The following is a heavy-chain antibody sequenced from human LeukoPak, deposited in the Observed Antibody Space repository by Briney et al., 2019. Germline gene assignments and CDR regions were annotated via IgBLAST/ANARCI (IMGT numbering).Heavy chain of an antibody. D-gene: IGHD6-13*01. CDR2: INPGNGDT. V-gene: IGHV1-2*02. CDR3: ARGIGYRSSWWEY. Sequence: ASVKVSCKTSGYSFTSQDMHWVRQAPGQSLEWMGCINPGNGDTNYAQKFQGRVTMTTDTSMTTAYMELRRLRSDDTAVYYCARGIGYRSSWWEYWGQGTLVTVSS. J-gene: IGHJ4*02. CDR1: GYSFTSQD.